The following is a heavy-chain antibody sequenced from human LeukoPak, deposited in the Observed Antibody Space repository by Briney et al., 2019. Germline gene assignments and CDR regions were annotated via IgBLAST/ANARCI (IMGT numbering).Heavy chain of an antibody. CDR1: GYTFTGYY. D-gene: IGHD3-10*01. Sequence: ASVKVSCKASGYTFTGYYMHWVRQAPGQGLEWMGWINPNSGGTNYAQKFQGRVTMTRDTSISTAYMELSRLGSDDTAVYYCARVWGSGSYSHWTKNYGMDVWGQGTTVTVSS. V-gene: IGHV1-2*02. CDR3: ARVWGSGSYSHWTKNYGMDV. J-gene: IGHJ6*02. CDR2: INPNSGGT.